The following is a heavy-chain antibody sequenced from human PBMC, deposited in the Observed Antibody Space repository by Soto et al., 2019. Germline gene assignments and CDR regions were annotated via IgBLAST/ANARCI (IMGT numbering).Heavy chain of an antibody. CDR1: GYTFTSYG. Sequence: ASVKVSCKASGYTFTSYGISWVRQAPGQGLEWMGWISAYNGNTNYAQKLQGRVTMTTDTSTSTAYMELRSLRSDDTAVYYCARGRGSSGWYPVDYYYGMDVWGQGTTVTVSS. CDR3: ARGRGSSGWYPVDYYYGMDV. D-gene: IGHD6-19*01. J-gene: IGHJ6*02. V-gene: IGHV1-18*01. CDR2: ISAYNGNT.